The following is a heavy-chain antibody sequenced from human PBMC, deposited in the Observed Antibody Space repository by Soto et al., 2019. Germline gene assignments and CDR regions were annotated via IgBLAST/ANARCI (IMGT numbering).Heavy chain of an antibody. Sequence: EVHLVESGGGLVQPGGSLRLSCAASGLILSDHHMNWVRQAPGKGLEWLGRTRRKSDSFITEYAASVKGRITISRDESENIVLLQMDSLRTDETAIYYCVRESFYCFDDWGQGTVVTVSS. CDR1: GLILSDHH. J-gene: IGHJ4*02. V-gene: IGHV3-72*01. CDR3: VRESFYCFDD. D-gene: IGHD3-10*01. CDR2: TRRKSDSFIT.